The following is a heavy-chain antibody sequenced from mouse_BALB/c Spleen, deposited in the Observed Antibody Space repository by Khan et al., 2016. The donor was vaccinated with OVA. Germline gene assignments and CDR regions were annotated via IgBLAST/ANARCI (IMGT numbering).Heavy chain of an antibody. CDR3: ARKDDYDYAPFTY. V-gene: IGHV3-2*02. CDR2: ISYSGNT. D-gene: IGHD2-4*01. Sequence: EVQLQESGPGLVKPSQSLSLTCTVTGYSITSEFAWNWLRQFPGNKLEWMGYISYSGNTRYNPSLKSLISITRDTSRTQSFLQLNSVTTEDTATYYCARKDDYDYAPFTYGGQGTLVTVSA. J-gene: IGHJ3*01. CDR1: GYSITSEFA.